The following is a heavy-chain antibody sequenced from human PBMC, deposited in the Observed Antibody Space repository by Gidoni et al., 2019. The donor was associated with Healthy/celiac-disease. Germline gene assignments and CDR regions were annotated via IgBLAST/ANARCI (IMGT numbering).Heavy chain of an antibody. D-gene: IGHD1-7*01. CDR2: IWYDGSNK. CDR1: GSTFSSYG. V-gene: IGHV3-33*01. J-gene: IGHJ3*02. CDR3: ASTLELYAFDI. Sequence: QVQLVESGGGVVQLGRSLRLSCAPAGSTFSSYGMHWVRQAPGKGLEWVAVIWYDGSNKYYADSVKGRFTISRDNSKNTLYLQMNSLRAEDTAVYYCASTLELYAFDIWGQGTMVTVSS.